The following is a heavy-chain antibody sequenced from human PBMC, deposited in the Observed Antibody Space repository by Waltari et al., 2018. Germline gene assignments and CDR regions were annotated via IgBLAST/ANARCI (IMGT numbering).Heavy chain of an antibody. CDR1: GYIFTSYA. J-gene: IGHJ4*02. CDR2: INAGNGNT. CDR3: ARGRVIAALRSLGYFDY. V-gene: IGHV1-3*01. Sequence: QVQLVQSGAEVKKPGASVKVSCKASGYIFTSYAMHWVRQAPGQRLEWMGWINAGNGNTKYSQKFQGRVTITRDTSASTAYMELSSLRSEDTAVYYCARGRVIAALRSLGYFDYWGQGTLVTVSS. D-gene: IGHD6-6*01.